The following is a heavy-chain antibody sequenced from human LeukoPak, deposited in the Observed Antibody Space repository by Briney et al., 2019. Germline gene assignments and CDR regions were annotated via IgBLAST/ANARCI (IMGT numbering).Heavy chain of an antibody. CDR2: IYYSGST. Sequence: SETLSFTCPVPGASFSGHSWSWFRQPQGKGLEWIGYIYYSGSTNYNPSLKSRVTISVDTSKNQFSLKLSSVTAADTAMYYCARQPNWNYLWFDPWGQGTLVTVSS. CDR3: ARQPNWNYLWFDP. CDR1: GASFSGHS. D-gene: IGHD1-7*01. J-gene: IGHJ5*02. V-gene: IGHV4-59*11.